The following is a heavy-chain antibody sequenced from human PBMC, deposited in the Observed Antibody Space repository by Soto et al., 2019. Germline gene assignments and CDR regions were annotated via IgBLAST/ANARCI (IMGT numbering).Heavy chain of an antibody. Sequence: SETLSLTCTVSGGSVSTGNYNWSWVRQTPGKVLEWIGNIFFTGSTHYNPSLTSRVTISVDTSKNQFSLELRSVTAADKAVYYCARDGHGMDVWGQGTTVTVYS. CDR1: GGSVSTGNYN. CDR2: IFFTGST. CDR3: ARDGHGMDV. V-gene: IGHV4-61*01. J-gene: IGHJ6*02.